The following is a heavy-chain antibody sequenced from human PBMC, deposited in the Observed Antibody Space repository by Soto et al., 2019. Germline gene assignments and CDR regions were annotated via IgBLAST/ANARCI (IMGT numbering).Heavy chain of an antibody. J-gene: IGHJ3*02. V-gene: IGHV4-31*03. CDR2: IYYSGST. D-gene: IGHD3-22*01. CDR3: ARVWSSGLDAFDI. CDR1: GGSISSGGYY. Sequence: SETLSLTCTVSGGSISSGGYYWSWIRQHPGKGLEWIGYIYYSGSTYYNPSLKSRVTISVDTSKNQFSLKLSSVTAADTAVYYCARVWSSGLDAFDIWGQGTMVTVSS.